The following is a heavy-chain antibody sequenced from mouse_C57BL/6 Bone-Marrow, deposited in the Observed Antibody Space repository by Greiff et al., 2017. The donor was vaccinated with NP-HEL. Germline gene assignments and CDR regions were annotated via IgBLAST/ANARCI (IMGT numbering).Heavy chain of an antibody. CDR3: ARPYYSGREGYFEG. V-gene: IGHV1-81*01. CDR2: IYPRSGNT. D-gene: IGHD1-1*01. J-gene: IGHJ1*03. Sequence: VQVVESGAELARPGASVKLSCKASGYTFTSYGISWVKQRTGQGLEWIGEIYPRSGNTYYNEKFKGKATLTADKSSSTAYMELLSLTSEDSAVYFCARPYYSGREGYFEGWGTGTTVTVSS. CDR1: GYTFTSYG.